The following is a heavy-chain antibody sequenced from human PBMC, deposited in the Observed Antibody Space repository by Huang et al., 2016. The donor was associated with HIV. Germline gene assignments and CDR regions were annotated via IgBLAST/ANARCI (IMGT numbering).Heavy chain of an antibody. CDR1: GGSISSDEYF. J-gene: IGHJ4*02. V-gene: IGHV4-30-4*08. Sequence: QVQLQESGPGLVKPSQTLSLTCTVSGGSISSDEYFWNWVRQSPGKGLEWIGYIFYSGSTYYTPSLKSRVAISVDSSKNQFSLRLSSVTAADTAVYYCARSFGELLVSFYFDSWGQGILVTVSS. CDR3: ARSFGELLVSFYFDS. CDR2: IFYSGST. D-gene: IGHD3-10*01.